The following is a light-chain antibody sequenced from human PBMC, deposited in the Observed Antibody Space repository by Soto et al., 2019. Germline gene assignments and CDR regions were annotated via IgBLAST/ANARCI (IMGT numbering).Light chain of an antibody. J-gene: IGLJ2*01. CDR1: SSDIGTYNL. Sequence: QSALTQPASVSGSPGQSITISCTGFSSDIGTYNLVSWYQQHPGKAPKLMIYEVTKRPSGVSNRFSGSKSGNTASLTISGLQAEDEADYYCCSYAGSSTLVFGGGTKLTVL. V-gene: IGLV2-23*02. CDR2: EVT. CDR3: CSYAGSSTLV.